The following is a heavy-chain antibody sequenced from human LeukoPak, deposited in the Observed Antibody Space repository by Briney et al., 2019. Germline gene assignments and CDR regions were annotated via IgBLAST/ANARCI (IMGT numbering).Heavy chain of an antibody. CDR1: GGSISSYY. V-gene: IGHV4-4*07. Sequence: PAETLSLTCTVSGGSISSYYWSWIRQPAGKGLEWIGRIYTSGSTNYNPSLKRRVTTSVDTSKNHFSLKLSSVTAADTAVYYCARDGAVSGLDYWGQGTLVTVSS. CDR2: IYTSGST. J-gene: IGHJ4*02. CDR3: ARDGAVSGLDY. D-gene: IGHD6-19*01.